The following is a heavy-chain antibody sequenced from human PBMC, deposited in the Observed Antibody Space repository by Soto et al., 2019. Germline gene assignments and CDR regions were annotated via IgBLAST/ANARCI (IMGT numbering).Heavy chain of an antibody. J-gene: IGHJ6*03. CDR3: ARGRITMVRRSYSSQVGGYMDV. CDR1: GYTFTSYG. D-gene: IGHD3-10*01. CDR2: ISAYNGNT. V-gene: IGHV1-18*01. Sequence: QVQLVQSGAEVKKPGASVKVSCKASGYTFTSYGISWVRQAPGQGLEWMGWISAYNGNTNYAQKLQGRVTMTTDTSTSTAYMELRSLRSDDTAVYYCARGRITMVRRSYSSQVGGYMDVWGKGTTVTVSS.